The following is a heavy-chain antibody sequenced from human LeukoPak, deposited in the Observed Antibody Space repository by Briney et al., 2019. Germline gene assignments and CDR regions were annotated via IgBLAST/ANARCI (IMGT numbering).Heavy chain of an antibody. CDR2: INHSGST. D-gene: IGHD2/OR15-2a*01. CDR3: ARGGYYRFYY. V-gene: IGHV4-39*07. Sequence: PSETLSLTCIVSGGSISSNSHYWGWIRQPPGKGLEWIGEINHSGSTNYNPSLKSRVTISVDTSKNQFSLKLSSVTAADTAVYYCARGGYYRFYYWGQGTLVTVSS. CDR1: GGSISSNSHY. J-gene: IGHJ4*02.